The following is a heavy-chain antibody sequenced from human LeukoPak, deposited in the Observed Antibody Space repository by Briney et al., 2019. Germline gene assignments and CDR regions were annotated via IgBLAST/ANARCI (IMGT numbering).Heavy chain of an antibody. J-gene: IGHJ6*02. CDR1: GFTFSSYD. Sequence: PGGSLRLSCAASGFTFSSYDMSWVRQAPGKALEWVSVVSGSGGTTYYADSVKGRFTTSRDNSKNTLYLQMNTLRAEDTAVYYCAKGHHYCYYYGKDVWGQGTTVTVSS. CDR3: AKGHHYCYYYGKDV. CDR2: VSGSGGTT. V-gene: IGHV3-23*01.